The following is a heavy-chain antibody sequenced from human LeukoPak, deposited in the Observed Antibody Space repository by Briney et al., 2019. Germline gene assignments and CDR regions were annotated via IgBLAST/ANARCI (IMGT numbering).Heavy chain of an antibody. D-gene: IGHD3-10*01. CDR2: IRSKANSYAT. J-gene: IGHJ4*02. V-gene: IGHV3-73*01. CDR3: TSQGWFGELLDY. CDR1: GLTFSGSA. Sequence: GGSLRLSLAASGLTFSGSAMHGVGRASGKGLEWFGRIRSKANSYATAYAASVKGRFTISRDDSKNTAYLQMNSLKTEDTAVYYCTSQGWFGELLDYWGQGTLVTVSS.